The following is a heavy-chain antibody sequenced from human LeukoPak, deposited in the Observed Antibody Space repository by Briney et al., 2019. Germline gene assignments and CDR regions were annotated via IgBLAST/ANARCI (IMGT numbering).Heavy chain of an antibody. CDR1: GGTFSSYA. J-gene: IGHJ4*02. CDR3: ARGDSMVRGVIDY. D-gene: IGHD3-10*01. Sequence: ASVKVSCKASGGTFSSYAISWVRQAPGQGLEWMGGIIPIFGTANYAQKFQGRVTITADESTSTAYMELSSLRSEDTAVYYCARGDSMVRGVIDYWGQGTLVTVSS. V-gene: IGHV1-69*13. CDR2: IIPIFGTA.